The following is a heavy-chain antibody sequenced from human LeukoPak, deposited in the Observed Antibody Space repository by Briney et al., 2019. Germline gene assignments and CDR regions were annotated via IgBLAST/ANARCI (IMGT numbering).Heavy chain of an antibody. CDR2: INQDGSEK. V-gene: IGHV3-7*01. CDR1: GFTFSRHW. Sequence: PGGSLRLSCAAPGFTFSRHWMSWVRQAPGKGLEWVANINQDGSEKAYVDSVKGRFTVSRDNAKNALYLVINSLRAEDTAVYFCARDRDGGYDSLYYYYYMDVWGKGTTVTVSS. D-gene: IGHD5-12*01. J-gene: IGHJ6*03. CDR3: ARDRDGGYDSLYYYYYMDV.